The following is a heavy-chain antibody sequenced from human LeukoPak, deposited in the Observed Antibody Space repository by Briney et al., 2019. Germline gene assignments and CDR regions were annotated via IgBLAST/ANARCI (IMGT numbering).Heavy chain of an antibody. D-gene: IGHD6-13*01. CDR3: GSSHRNSWYGIDT. V-gene: IGHV3-33*08. CDR1: GFTFSSYD. CDR2: IWHDGSKK. Sequence: GGSLRLSCAASGFTFSSYDMHWVRQAPGKGLEWVAVIWHDGSKKYHSDSVKGRFTISRDNSKNTLYLQMNSLRAEDTAVYSCGSSHRNSWYGIDTWGQGTLVTVSS. J-gene: IGHJ5*02.